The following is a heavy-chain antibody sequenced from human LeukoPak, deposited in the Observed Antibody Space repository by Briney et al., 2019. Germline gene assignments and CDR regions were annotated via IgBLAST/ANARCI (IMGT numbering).Heavy chain of an antibody. CDR1: GVTFSKAW. Sequence: PGGSLRLSCAASGVTFSKAWMSWVRQAPGKGLEWVGRIKSKTDGGTTDYAAPVKGRFTISRDNSKNTLYLQMNSLRAEDTAVYYCARELPDLWFGVHWYFDLWGRGTLVTVSS. J-gene: IGHJ2*01. V-gene: IGHV3-15*01. D-gene: IGHD3-10*01. CDR2: IKSKTDGGTT. CDR3: ARELPDLWFGVHWYFDL.